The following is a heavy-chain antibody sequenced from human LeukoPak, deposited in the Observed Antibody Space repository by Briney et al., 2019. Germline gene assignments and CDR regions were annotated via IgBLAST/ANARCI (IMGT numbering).Heavy chain of an antibody. CDR2: IKSKTDGGTT. CDR1: GFTFSHAW. D-gene: IGHD3-10*01. V-gene: IGHV3-15*01. Sequence: GGSLRLSCAASGFTFSHAWMSWVRQAPGKGLEWVGRIKSKTDGGTTDYAAPVKGRFTISRDDSKNTLYLQMNSLKTEDTAVYYCTVVNFGSGSYPLGYWGQGTLATVSS. J-gene: IGHJ4*02. CDR3: TVVNFGSGSYPLGY.